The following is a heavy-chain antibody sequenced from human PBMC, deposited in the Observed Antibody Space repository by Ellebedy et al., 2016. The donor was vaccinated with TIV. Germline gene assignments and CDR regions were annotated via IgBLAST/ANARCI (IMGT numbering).Heavy chain of an antibody. D-gene: IGHD1-26*01. CDR3: VRWVGHFDF. Sequence: MPSETLSLTCTVSGGSISSDNYYWGWIRQPPGKGLEWIGSISYSGSTFYNPSLKSRVTISVDTSNNQFSLSLNSVTAADTAMYYCVRWVGHFDFWGQGTLVTVSS. V-gene: IGHV4-39*07. J-gene: IGHJ4*02. CDR1: GGSISSDNYY. CDR2: ISYSGST.